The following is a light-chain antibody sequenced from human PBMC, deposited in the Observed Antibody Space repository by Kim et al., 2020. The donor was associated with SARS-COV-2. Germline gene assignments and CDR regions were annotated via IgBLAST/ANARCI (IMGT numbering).Light chain of an antibody. CDR1: QYIDIY. CDR2: AAS. V-gene: IGKV1-39*01. Sequence: IQMTQSPSSLSASVGDRVTITCRTSQYIDIYLSWYQQKPGRAPKLLIYAASNLQNGVPSRFIGSGSGTDFSLIINGLQPEDFATYYCQQSFAMPTFGQGTKVDIK. CDR3: QQSFAMPT. J-gene: IGKJ1*01.